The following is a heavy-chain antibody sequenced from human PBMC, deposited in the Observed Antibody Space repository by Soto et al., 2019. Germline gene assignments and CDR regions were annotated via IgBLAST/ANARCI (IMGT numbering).Heavy chain of an antibody. V-gene: IGHV3-33*01. CDR3: ARDGERQWLLDY. CDR2: IWYDGSNK. D-gene: IGHD6-19*01. J-gene: IGHJ4*02. CDR1: GFTFSSYG. Sequence: GGSLRLSCAASGFTFSSYGMHWVRQAPGKGLEWVAVIWYDGSNKYYADSVKGRFTISRDNSKSTLYLQMNSLRAEDTAVYYCARDGERQWLLDYWGQGTLVTVSS.